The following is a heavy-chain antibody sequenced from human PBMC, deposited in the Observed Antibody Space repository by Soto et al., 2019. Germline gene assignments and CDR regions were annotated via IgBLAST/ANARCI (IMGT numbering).Heavy chain of an antibody. CDR2: IIPIFGTA. D-gene: IGHD1-20*01. CDR1: GGTFSTYA. J-gene: IGHJ6*02. Sequence: QVHLVQSGAEVKKPGSSVKVSCKASGGTFSTYAISWVRQAPGQGLEWMGGIIPIFGTANYAQKFQGRVTITADESTSTAYMELSSLRSEDTAVFYCAREYNWDERYYGMDVWGQGTTVTVSS. V-gene: IGHV1-69*12. CDR3: AREYNWDERYYGMDV.